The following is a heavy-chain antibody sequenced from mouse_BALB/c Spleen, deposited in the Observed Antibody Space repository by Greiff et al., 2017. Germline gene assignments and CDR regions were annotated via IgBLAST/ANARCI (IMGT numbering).Heavy chain of an antibody. CDR3: ARYYGSSYGFAY. CDR1: GFTFSSYT. J-gene: IGHJ3*01. CDR2: ISSGGGNT. V-gene: IGHV5-9*03. Sequence: EVQRVESGGGLVKPGGSLKLSCAASGFTFSSYTMSWVRQTPEKRLEWVATISSGGGNTYYPDSVKGRFTISRDNAKNNLYLQMSSLRSEDTALYYCARYYGSSYGFAYWGQGTLVTVSA. D-gene: IGHD1-1*01.